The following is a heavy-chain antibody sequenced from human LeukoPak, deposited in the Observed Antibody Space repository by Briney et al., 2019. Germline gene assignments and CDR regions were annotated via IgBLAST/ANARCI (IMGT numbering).Heavy chain of an antibody. D-gene: IGHD6-19*01. Sequence: GGSLRLSCAASGFTFSSYGMHWVRQAPGKGLEWVAVIWYDGSNKYYADSVKGRFTISRDNSKNTLYLQMNSLRAEDTAVYYCARSGIAVAARGRFDPWGQGTLVTVSS. CDR3: ARSGIAVAARGRFDP. V-gene: IGHV3-33*01. CDR2: IWYDGSNK. CDR1: GFTFSSYG. J-gene: IGHJ5*02.